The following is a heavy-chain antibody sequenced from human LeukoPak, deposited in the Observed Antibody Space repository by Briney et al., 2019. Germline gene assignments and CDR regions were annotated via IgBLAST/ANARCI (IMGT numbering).Heavy chain of an antibody. V-gene: IGHV4-4*02. Sequence: SGTLSLTCAVPGGSISSSNWWSWVRQPPGKGLEWVGEIYHSGSTNYNPSLKSRVTISVDKSKNQFSLKLSSVTAADTAVYYCARTPLTGTNWFDPWGQGTLVTVSS. CDR1: GGSISSSNW. J-gene: IGHJ5*02. CDR2: IYHSGST. CDR3: ARTPLTGTNWFDP. D-gene: IGHD1-7*01.